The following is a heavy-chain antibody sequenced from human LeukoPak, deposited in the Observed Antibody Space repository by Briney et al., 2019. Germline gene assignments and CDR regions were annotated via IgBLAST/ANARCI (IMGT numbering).Heavy chain of an antibody. D-gene: IGHD5-24*01. J-gene: IGHJ4*02. Sequence: ASVKVSCKASGYTFTSNGISWVRQAPGQGLEWMGWISAYNGDTNFAQKLQGRVTMTTDTSTSTAYMELRSLRSDDTAVYYCARVKDGYNLDCWGQGTLVTVSS. CDR2: ISAYNGDT. CDR1: GYTFTSNG. CDR3: ARVKDGYNLDC. V-gene: IGHV1-18*01.